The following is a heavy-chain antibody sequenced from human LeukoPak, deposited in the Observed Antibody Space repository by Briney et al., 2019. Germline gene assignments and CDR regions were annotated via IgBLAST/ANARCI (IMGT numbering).Heavy chain of an antibody. J-gene: IGHJ5*02. CDR2: INHSGST. CDR3: ARRFYDILTGYRPNWFDP. V-gene: IGHV4-34*01. CDR1: GGSFSGYC. Sequence: PSETLSLTCAVYGGSFSGYCWSWIRQPPGKGLEWIGEINHSGSTNYNPSLKSRVTISVDTSKNQFSLKLSSVTAADTAVYYCARRFYDILTGYRPNWFDPWGQGTLVTVSS. D-gene: IGHD3-9*01.